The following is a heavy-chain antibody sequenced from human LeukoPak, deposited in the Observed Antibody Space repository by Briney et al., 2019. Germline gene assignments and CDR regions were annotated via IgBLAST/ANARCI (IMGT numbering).Heavy chain of an antibody. Sequence: SETLSLTCTVSGGSINNYYWSWIRQPPGKGLEWIGYIYYSGNTNYNPSLKSRVTISVDTSKNQSSLKLSSVTTADTAMYYCARGSDLGYWGQGTLVTVSS. V-gene: IGHV4-59*01. J-gene: IGHJ4*02. CDR3: ARGSDLGY. D-gene: IGHD1-26*01. CDR1: GGSINNYY. CDR2: IYYSGNT.